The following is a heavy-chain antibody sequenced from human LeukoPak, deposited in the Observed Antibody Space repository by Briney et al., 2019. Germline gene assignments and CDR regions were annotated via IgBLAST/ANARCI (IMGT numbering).Heavy chain of an antibody. CDR3: ARGPGGAVVVPAAILFVH. CDR1: GGSISSGDYY. D-gene: IGHD2-2*01. J-gene: IGHJ4*02. Sequence: SETLSLNCTVSGGSISSGDYYWSSIRQPPGKGLEWIGYIYYSGSTYYNPSLKSRVTISVDTSKDQFSLKLSSVTAADTAVYYCARGPGGAVVVPAAILFVHWGQGTLVTVSS. V-gene: IGHV4-30-4*08. CDR2: IYYSGST.